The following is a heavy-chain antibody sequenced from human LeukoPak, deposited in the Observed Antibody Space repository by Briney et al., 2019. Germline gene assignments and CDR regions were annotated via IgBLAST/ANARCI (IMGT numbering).Heavy chain of an antibody. D-gene: IGHD1-1*01. J-gene: IGHJ6*04. CDR3: ARGPLTRLYYYYGMDV. V-gene: IGHV3-74*01. CDR2: INSDGSST. Sequence: GGSLRLSCAASGFTFSNYWMHWVRQAPGKGLAWVSRINSDGSSTSYADSVKGRFTISRDNAKNTLYLQMNSLRAEDTAVYYCARGPLTRLYYYYGMDVWGKGTTVTVSS. CDR1: GFTFSNYW.